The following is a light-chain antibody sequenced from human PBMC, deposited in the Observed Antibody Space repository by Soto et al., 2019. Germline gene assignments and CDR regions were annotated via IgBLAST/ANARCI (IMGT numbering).Light chain of an antibody. J-gene: IGKJ5*01. V-gene: IGKV3-20*01. Sequence: EIVLTQSPAILSVSPGERATLSCRAVQSVSSNYLAWYQQKPGQAPRLLIYAASSRATGIPDRFSGSGSGTDFTLTISRLEPEDFAVYYCQQYGSSPTITFGQGTRLEIK. CDR2: AAS. CDR3: QQYGSSPTIT. CDR1: QSVSSNY.